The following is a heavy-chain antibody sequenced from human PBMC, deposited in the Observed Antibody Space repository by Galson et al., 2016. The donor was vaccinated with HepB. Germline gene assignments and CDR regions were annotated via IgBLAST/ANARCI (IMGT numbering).Heavy chain of an antibody. CDR1: GGTFSSYA. J-gene: IGHJ6*02. CDR2: IIPIFGTA. CDR3: ARGDSSGYLGGMDV. D-gene: IGHD3-22*01. V-gene: IGHV1-69*06. Sequence: SVKVSCKAFGGTFSSYAISWVRQAPGQGLEWMGGIIPIFGTANYAQKFQGRVTITADKSTSTAYMELSSLRSEDTAVYYCARGDSSGYLGGMDVWGQGTTVTVSS.